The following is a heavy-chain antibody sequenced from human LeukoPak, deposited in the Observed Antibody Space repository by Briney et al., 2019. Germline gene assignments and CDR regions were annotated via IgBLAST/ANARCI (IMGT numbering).Heavy chain of an antibody. CDR1: GFTFSSYG. Sequence: PGGSLRLSCAASGFTFSSYGMHWVRQAPGKGLEWVAFIRYDGSNKYYADSVKGRFTISRDNSKNTLYLQMNSLRAEDTAVYYCAKDFPAAGTGTFDYWGQGTLVTVSS. J-gene: IGHJ4*02. CDR2: IRYDGSNK. V-gene: IGHV3-30*02. D-gene: IGHD6-13*01. CDR3: AKDFPAAGTGTFDY.